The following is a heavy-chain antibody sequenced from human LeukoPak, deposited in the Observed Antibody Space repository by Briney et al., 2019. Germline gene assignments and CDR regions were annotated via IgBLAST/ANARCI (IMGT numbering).Heavy chain of an antibody. CDR1: GFTVSCNY. CDR3: ASSEQDRSGWYNAGLDS. Sequence: GGSLRLSCAASGFTVSCNYMSWVRQAPGKGLAWVAVIYSGGSTYYADSVKGRFTISRDNSKNTLYLQMYSLRAEDTAVYYCASSEQDRSGWYNAGLDSWGQGTLVTVSS. CDR2: IYSGGST. V-gene: IGHV3-53*05. D-gene: IGHD6-19*01. J-gene: IGHJ4*02.